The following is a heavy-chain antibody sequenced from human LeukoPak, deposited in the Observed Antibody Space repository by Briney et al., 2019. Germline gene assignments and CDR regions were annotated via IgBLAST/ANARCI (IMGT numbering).Heavy chain of an antibody. V-gene: IGHV3-21*01. CDR2: ISSSSSYI. Sequence: PGGSLRLSCAASGFTFSSYSMNWVRQAPGKGLEWVSSISSSSSYIYYADSVKGRFTISRDNAKNSLYLQMNSLRAEDTAVYYCARDTHYYDSSGWLGGYFQHWGQGTLVTVSS. D-gene: IGHD3-22*01. CDR1: GFTFSSYS. CDR3: ARDTHYYDSSGWLGGYFQH. J-gene: IGHJ1*01.